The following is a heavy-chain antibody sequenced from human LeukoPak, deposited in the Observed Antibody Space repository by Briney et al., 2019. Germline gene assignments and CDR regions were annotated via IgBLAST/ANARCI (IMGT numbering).Heavy chain of an antibody. CDR3: ARGIVVVPAATRGHFDY. CDR2: ISGDSSYI. V-gene: IGHV3-21*01. J-gene: IGHJ4*02. D-gene: IGHD2-2*01. Sequence: GGSLRLSCAASGFTFSTYAMHWVRQAPGKGLEWVSSISGDSSYIYYTASVEGRFAISRDNTKKSLYLQMNSLRAEDTAVYYCARGIVVVPAATRGHFDYWGQGTLVAVSS. CDR1: GFTFSTYA.